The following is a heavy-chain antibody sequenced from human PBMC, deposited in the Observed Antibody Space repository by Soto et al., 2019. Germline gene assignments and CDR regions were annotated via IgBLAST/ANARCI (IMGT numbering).Heavy chain of an antibody. V-gene: IGHV3-23*01. J-gene: IGHJ4*02. Sequence: TGGSLRLSCAASGFTFSSYAMSWVRQAPGKGLEWVSAISGSGGSTYYADSVKGRFTISRDNSKNTLYLQMNSLRAEDTAVYYCAKGHRGYSYGSVDYWGQGTLVTVSS. CDR2: ISGSGGST. CDR3: AKGHRGYSYGSVDY. D-gene: IGHD5-18*01. CDR1: GFTFSSYA.